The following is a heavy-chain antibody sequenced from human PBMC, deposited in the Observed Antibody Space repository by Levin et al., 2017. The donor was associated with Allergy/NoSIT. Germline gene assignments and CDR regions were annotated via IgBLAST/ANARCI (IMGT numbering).Heavy chain of an antibody. CDR1: GGTISSTSHF. V-gene: IGHV4-39*07. CDR2: MHYSGSA. D-gene: IGHD5-18*01. CDR3: SRSLETAMAPYYSDY. Sequence: KPSETLSLTCNVSGGTISSTSHFWGWVRQPPGKGLQWIGSMHYSGSAYYTPSLKSRVTISMDTSKNQFSLRLTSVTAADTAIYYCSRSLETAMAPYYSDYWGQGTLVTVSS. J-gene: IGHJ4*02.